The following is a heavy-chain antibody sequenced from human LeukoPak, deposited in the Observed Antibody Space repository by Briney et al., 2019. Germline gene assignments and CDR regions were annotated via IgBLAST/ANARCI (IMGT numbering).Heavy chain of an antibody. Sequence: PGGSLRLSCAASGFTFSSYSMNWVRQAPGKGLEWVSYISSSSSTIHYADSVKGRFTISRDNAKNSLYLQMNSLRAEDTAVYYCARDSGAPLTGYYHWGQGTLVTVSS. CDR1: GFTFSSYS. V-gene: IGHV3-48*04. D-gene: IGHD3-9*01. CDR3: ARDSGAPLTGYYH. CDR2: ISSSSSTI. J-gene: IGHJ5*02.